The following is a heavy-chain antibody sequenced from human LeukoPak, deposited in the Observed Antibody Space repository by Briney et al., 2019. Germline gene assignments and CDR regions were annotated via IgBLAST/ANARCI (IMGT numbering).Heavy chain of an antibody. CDR1: GYTFTSYD. V-gene: IGHV1-8*01. J-gene: IGHJ4*02. CDR3: AREVNAPMAGLDY. D-gene: IGHD3-10*01. Sequence: ASVKVSCKSSGYTFTSYDINWVRQATGQGLEWMGWMNPNSGNTGYAQKFQGRVTMTRNTSISTAYMELSSLRSEDTAVYYCAREVNAPMAGLDYWGQGTLVTVPS. CDR2: MNPNSGNT.